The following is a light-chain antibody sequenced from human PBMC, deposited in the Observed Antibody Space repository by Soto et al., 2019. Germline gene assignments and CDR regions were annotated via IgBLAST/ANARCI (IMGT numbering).Light chain of an antibody. CDR1: SSNIGAPYD. V-gene: IGLV1-40*01. Sequence: QSVLTQPPSVSGAPGQRVTISCTGSSSNIGAPYDVHWYQHLPGTAPKLLIYGNSNRPSGVPDRFSGSKSGTSASLAITGLQAEDEADYYCQSYDSSLSGSVFGGGTKLTVL. CDR2: GNS. J-gene: IGLJ3*02. CDR3: QSYDSSLSGSV.